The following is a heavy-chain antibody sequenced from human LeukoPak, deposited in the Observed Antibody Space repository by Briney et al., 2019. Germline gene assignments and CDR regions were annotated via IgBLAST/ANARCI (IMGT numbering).Heavy chain of an antibody. Sequence: ASVKVSCTASGYTFTSYAMHWVRQAPGQRLEWMGWINAGNGNTKYSQKFQGRVTITRDTSASTAYMELSSLRSEDTAVYYCARGIYRGYSYGHFDYWGQGTLVTVSS. J-gene: IGHJ4*02. CDR1: GYTFTSYA. CDR2: INAGNGNT. CDR3: ARGIYRGYSYGHFDY. D-gene: IGHD5-18*01. V-gene: IGHV1-3*01.